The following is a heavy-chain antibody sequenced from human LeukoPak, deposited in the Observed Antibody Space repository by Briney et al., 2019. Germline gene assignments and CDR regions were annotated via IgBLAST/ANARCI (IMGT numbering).Heavy chain of an antibody. CDR2: ISYDGSNK. J-gene: IGHJ5*02. CDR3: ARDLSPPISWFAP. Sequence: GRSLRLSCAASGFTFSNYGMHWVRQAPGKGLEWVAVISYDGSNKYYADSVKGRFTISRDNSKNTLYLQMNSLRAEDTAVYYCARDLSPPISWFAPCGQGTLVTVSS. CDR1: GFTFSNYG. V-gene: IGHV3-30*03.